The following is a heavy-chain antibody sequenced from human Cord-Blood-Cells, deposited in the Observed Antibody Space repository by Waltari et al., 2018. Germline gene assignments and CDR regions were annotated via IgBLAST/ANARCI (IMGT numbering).Heavy chain of an antibody. J-gene: IGHJ3*02. CDR1: GFTFDDYA. D-gene: IGHD3-16*01. V-gene: IGHV3-9*01. Sequence: EVQLVESGGGLVQPGRSLRLSCAASGFTFDDYAMHWVRQAPGKGLEWVAGISGNSGSIGYADSVKGRFTISRDNAKNSLYLQMNSLRAEDTALYYCARAGGGQYAFDIWGQGTMVTVSS. CDR2: ISGNSGSI. CDR3: ARAGGGQYAFDI.